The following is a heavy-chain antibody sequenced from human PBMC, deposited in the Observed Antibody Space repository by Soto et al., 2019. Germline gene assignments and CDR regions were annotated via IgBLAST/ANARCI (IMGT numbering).Heavy chain of an antibody. Sequence: EVQLVESGGGLVQPGGSLRLSCTTSGFTFSSSWMSWVRQAPGKGLEWVANLKEDGSKDYYVDSVKGRFTISRDNAKNSLYLQMNSLRVEDTAVYYCARGVYSSGWHPDYFDYWGQGALVTVSS. CDR3: ARGVYSSGWHPDYFDY. D-gene: IGHD6-19*01. CDR1: GFTFSSSW. V-gene: IGHV3-7*04. CDR2: LKEDGSKD. J-gene: IGHJ4*02.